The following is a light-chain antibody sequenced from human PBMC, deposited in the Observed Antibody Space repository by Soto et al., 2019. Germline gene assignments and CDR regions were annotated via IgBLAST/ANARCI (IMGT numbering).Light chain of an antibody. V-gene: IGKV1-27*01. CDR1: QGLRNY. J-gene: IGKJ1*01. Sequence: IHMTQSPTSLSASVGDRVTITCRASQGLRNYVAWYQQKPGKAPKLPIYAASTLQSGVPSRLSGSGSGTDFSLASNSLQPEDVATYSYQQDSSVPVFGPGTKVEIK. CDR2: AAS. CDR3: QQDSSVPV.